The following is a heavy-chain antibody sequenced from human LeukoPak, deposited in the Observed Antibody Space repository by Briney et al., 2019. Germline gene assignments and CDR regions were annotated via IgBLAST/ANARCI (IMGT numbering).Heavy chain of an antibody. Sequence: SQTLSLTCTVSGGSISSYYWSWTRQPPGKGLEWIGEINHSGSTNYNPSLKSRVTISVDTSKNQFSLKLSSVTAADTAVYYCARTYYYDSSKAFDIWGQGTMVTVSS. CDR1: GGSISSYY. V-gene: IGHV4-34*01. D-gene: IGHD3-22*01. CDR2: INHSGST. J-gene: IGHJ3*02. CDR3: ARTYYYDSSKAFDI.